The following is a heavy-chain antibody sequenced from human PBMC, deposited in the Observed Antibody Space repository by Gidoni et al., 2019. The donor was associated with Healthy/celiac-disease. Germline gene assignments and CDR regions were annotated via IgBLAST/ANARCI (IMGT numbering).Heavy chain of an antibody. D-gene: IGHD1-26*01. CDR1: GFTFSSYA. CDR2: ISGSGGST. J-gene: IGHJ5*02. V-gene: IGHV3-23*01. CDR3: AKGEWELGGVDP. Sequence: EVQLLESGGGLVQPGGSLRLSCAASGFTFSSYAMSWVRQAPGTGLEWVSAISGSGGSTYYADSVKGRFTISRDNSKNTLYLQMNSLRAEDTAVYYCAKGEWELGGVDPWGQGTLVTVSS.